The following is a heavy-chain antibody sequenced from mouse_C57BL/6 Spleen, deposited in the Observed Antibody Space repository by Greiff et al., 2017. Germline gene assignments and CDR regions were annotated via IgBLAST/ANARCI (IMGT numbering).Heavy chain of an antibody. J-gene: IGHJ2*01. CDR3: AREGSSFGY. Sequence: EVMLVESGGGLVKPGGSLKLSCAASGFTFSSYAMSWVRQTPEKRLEWVATISDGGSYTYYPDNVKGRFTISRDNAKNNLYLQMSHLKSEDTAMYYCAREGSSFGYWGQGTTLTVSS. V-gene: IGHV5-4*01. CDR1: GFTFSSYA. D-gene: IGHD1-1*01. CDR2: ISDGGSYT.